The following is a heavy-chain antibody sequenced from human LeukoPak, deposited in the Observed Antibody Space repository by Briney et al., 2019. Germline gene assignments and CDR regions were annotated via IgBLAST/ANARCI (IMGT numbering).Heavy chain of an antibody. Sequence: SETLSLTCTVSGGSISSYYWSWIRQPAGKGLEWIGRIYTSGSTNYNPSLKSRVTMSVDTSKNQFSLKLSSVTAADTAVYYCARDPYYDSSGYHYSDYWGQGTLVTVSS. CDR1: GGSISSYY. D-gene: IGHD3-22*01. CDR2: IYTSGST. J-gene: IGHJ4*02. CDR3: ARDPYYDSSGYHYSDY. V-gene: IGHV4-4*07.